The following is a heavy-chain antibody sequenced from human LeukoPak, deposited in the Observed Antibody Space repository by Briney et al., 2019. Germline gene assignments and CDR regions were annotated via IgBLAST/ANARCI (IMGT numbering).Heavy chain of an antibody. CDR3: AIRTDMSSSWYSH. CDR1: GYSFTSYW. Sequence: GESLKISCKGSGYSFTSYWIGWVRQMPGKGLEWMGIIHPGDSDTRYSPSFQGQVTISADKSISTAYLQWSSLKTSDTAMYYCAIRTDMSSSWYSHWGQGTLVTVSS. D-gene: IGHD6-13*01. J-gene: IGHJ4*02. V-gene: IGHV5-51*01. CDR2: IHPGDSDT.